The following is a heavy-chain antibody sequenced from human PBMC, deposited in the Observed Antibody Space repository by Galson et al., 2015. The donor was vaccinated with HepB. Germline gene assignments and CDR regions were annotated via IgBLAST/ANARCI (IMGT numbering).Heavy chain of an antibody. CDR1: GYTFTYRY. CDR2: ITPFNGNT. D-gene: IGHD1-26*01. Sequence: SVKVSCKASGYTFTYRYLHWVRQAPGQALEWMGWITPFNGNTNYAQKFQDRVTITRDRSMSTAYMELSSLRSEDTAMYYCASLMIVGATTDAFDIWGQGTMVTVSS. V-gene: IGHV1-45*02. J-gene: IGHJ3*02. CDR3: ASLMIVGATTDAFDI.